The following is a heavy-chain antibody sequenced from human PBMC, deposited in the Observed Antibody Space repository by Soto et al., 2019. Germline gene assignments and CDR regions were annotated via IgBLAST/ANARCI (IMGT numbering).Heavy chain of an antibody. CDR3: ARKGGQLVSGAHDI. CDR2: IGTGGAT. CDR1: GFSLSSHD. D-gene: IGHD6-13*01. V-gene: IGHV3-13*01. Sequence: EAQLVESGGGLVQPGGSLRLSCEASGFSLSSHDIHRVRQATGKGLEWVSVIGTGGATSYAGSVKGRFTIFRENVKNTVYLQMNSLRAGDTAVYYCARKGGQLVSGAHDIWGQGTMVTVSS. J-gene: IGHJ3*02.